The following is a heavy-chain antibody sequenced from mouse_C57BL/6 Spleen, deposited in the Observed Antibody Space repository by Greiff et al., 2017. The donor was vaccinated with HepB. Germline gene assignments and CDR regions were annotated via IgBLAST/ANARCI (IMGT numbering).Heavy chain of an antibody. CDR1: GYTFTDYY. J-gene: IGHJ2*01. CDR3: ARDIVTYFFDY. D-gene: IGHD2-5*01. V-gene: IGHV1-19*01. Sequence: EVQLQQSGPVLVKPGASVKMSCKASGYTFTDYYMNWVKQSHGKSLEWIGDINPYNGGTSYNQKFKGKATFTVDKSSSTAYMELNSLTSDDSAVYDCARDIVTYFFDYWGQGTTLTVSS. CDR2: INPYNGGT.